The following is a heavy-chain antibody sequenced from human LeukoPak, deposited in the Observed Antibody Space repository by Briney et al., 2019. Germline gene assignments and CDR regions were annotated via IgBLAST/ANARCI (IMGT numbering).Heavy chain of an antibody. CDR2: FDPEDGET. Sequence: GASVKVSCKVSGYTLTELSMHWVRQAPGKGVEWMGGFDPEDGETIYAQKFQGRVTMTEDTSTDTAYMELSSLRSEDTAVYYCATALLTTVTFQHWGQGTLVTVSS. J-gene: IGHJ1*01. CDR1: GYTLTELS. V-gene: IGHV1-24*01. D-gene: IGHD4-17*01. CDR3: ATALLTTVTFQH.